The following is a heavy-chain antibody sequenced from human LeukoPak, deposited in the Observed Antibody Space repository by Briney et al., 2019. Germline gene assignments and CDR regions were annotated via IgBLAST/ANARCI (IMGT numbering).Heavy chain of an antibody. CDR1: GFTFSRCG. CDR3: ARGSNYGSPYYFDY. Sequence: PGGSLRLSCSACGFTFSRCGMHWVRQAPGKGLEYISGISTDGGSTYYADSVKGRVTISRDNSKNTLYLQMSSLRGEVTALYYCARGSNYGSPYYFDYWGQGTLVTVSS. J-gene: IGHJ4*02. V-gene: IGHV3-64D*06. D-gene: IGHD4-11*01. CDR2: ISTDGGST.